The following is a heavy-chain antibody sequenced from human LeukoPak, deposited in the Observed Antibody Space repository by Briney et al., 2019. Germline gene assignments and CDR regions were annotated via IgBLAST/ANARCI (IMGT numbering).Heavy chain of an antibody. CDR2: ISVSGGST. Sequence: GGSLRLSCAASGFIFSSYAMSWVRQAPGKGLEWVSGISVSGGSTNYADSVKGRFTISRDNSKNTLYLQMNSLRAEDTAVYYCARQLWFGELASPFDYWGQGTLVTVSS. CDR3: ARQLWFGELASPFDY. CDR1: GFIFSSYA. J-gene: IGHJ4*02. D-gene: IGHD3-10*01. V-gene: IGHV3-23*01.